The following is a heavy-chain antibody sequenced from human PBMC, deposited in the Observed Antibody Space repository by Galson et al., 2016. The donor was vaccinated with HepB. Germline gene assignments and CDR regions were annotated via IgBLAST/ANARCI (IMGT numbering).Heavy chain of an antibody. CDR3: ASSQNYYGSGGYYGY. J-gene: IGHJ4*02. Sequence: SLRLSCAASGFTFDDYAMHWVRQAPGKGLEWVSSISWNSGSIDYADSVKGRFTISRDNAKNSLYLQMNSLRAEDTAFYYCASSQNYYGSGGYYGYWGQGTLVTVSS. D-gene: IGHD3-10*01. CDR2: ISWNSGSI. V-gene: IGHV3-9*01. CDR1: GFTFDDYA.